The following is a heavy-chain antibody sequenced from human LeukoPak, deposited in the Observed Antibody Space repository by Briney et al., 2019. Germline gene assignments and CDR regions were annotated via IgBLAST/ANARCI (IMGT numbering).Heavy chain of an antibody. CDR1: GFTFSSYG. V-gene: IGHV3-7*04. Sequence: QPGRSLRLSCAASGFTFSSYGMHWVRQAPGKGREWVANIRQDGSEKYYVDSVKGRFTISRDNAKNSVYLQMNSLRAEDTAVYYCARYTLNSGWYYFDYWGQGTLVTVSS. CDR2: IRQDGSEK. CDR3: ARYTLNSGWYYFDY. D-gene: IGHD6-19*01. J-gene: IGHJ4*02.